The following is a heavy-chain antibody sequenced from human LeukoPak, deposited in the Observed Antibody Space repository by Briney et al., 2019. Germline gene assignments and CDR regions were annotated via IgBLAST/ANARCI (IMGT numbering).Heavy chain of an antibody. D-gene: IGHD3-22*01. V-gene: IGHV1-18*01. CDR1: GYTFTSCG. CDR3: ARNWHDSSGYYHRPFDY. Sequence: GASVKVSCKASGYTFTSCGISWVRQAPGQGLEWMGWISAYNGNTNYAQKLQGRVTMTTDTSTSTAYMELRSLRSDDTAVYHCARNWHDSSGYYHRPFDYWGQGTLVTVSS. J-gene: IGHJ4*02. CDR2: ISAYNGNT.